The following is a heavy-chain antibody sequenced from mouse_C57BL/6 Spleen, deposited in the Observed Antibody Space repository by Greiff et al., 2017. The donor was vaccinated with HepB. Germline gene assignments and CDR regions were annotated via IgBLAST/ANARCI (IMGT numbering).Heavy chain of an antibody. J-gene: IGHJ3*01. CDR1: GYTFTDYN. CDR3: AAVYDWFAY. Sequence: EVQLQQSGPELVKPGASVKIPCKASGYTFTDYNIDWVKQSHGKSLEWIGDINPNNGGTIYNQKFKGKATLTVDKSSSTAYMEVRSLTSEDTAVYYCAAVYDWFAYWGQGTLVTVSA. D-gene: IGHD3-3*01. CDR2: INPNNGGT. V-gene: IGHV1-18*01.